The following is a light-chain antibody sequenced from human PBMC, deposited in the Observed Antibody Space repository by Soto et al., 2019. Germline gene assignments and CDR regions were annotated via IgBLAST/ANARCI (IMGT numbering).Light chain of an antibody. CDR3: EDYDHRPSFP. CDR1: QDIKHN. J-gene: IGKJ4*01. Sequence: DIQMTQSPSALSASVGDRVTITCQASQDIKHNLNWYQQKPRKAPHLPIYEASNLKTSVPSRFSGSGSATHFTFAISSLLPEDISTYYCEDYDHRPSFPFGGGTKVDI. V-gene: IGKV1-33*01. CDR2: EAS.